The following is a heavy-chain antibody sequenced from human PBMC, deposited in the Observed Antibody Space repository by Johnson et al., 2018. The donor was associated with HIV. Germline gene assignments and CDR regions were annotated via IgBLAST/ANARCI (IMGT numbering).Heavy chain of an antibody. CDR1: GFTFSDYY. CDR2: ISSSGSTI. CDR3: ARDPPTLGVGAFDI. D-gene: IGHD3-16*01. V-gene: IGHV3-11*01. Sequence: QVQLVESGGGVVQPGRSLRLSCAASGFTFSDYYMSWIRQAPGKGLEWVSYISSSGSTIYYADSVKGRFTISRDNAKNSLYLQMNSLRVEDTAVYYCARDPPTLGVGAFDIWGQGTMVTVSS. J-gene: IGHJ3*02.